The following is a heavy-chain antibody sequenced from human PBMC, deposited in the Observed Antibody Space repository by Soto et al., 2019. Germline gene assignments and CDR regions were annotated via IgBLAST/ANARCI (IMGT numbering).Heavy chain of an antibody. CDR1: GFTLSGYA. Sequence: EVQLAESGGGLAQPGGSLRLSCAASGFTLSGYAMDWVRQAPGKGLEYVSGISSNGVGTYYANSVQGRFTISRDNSKNTVYLQMGSLRPADMAVYYCARRARQDFYYMDVWGNGTTVPVSS. CDR3: ARRARQDFYYMDV. CDR2: ISSNGVGT. J-gene: IGHJ6*03. V-gene: IGHV3-64*01. D-gene: IGHD6-6*01.